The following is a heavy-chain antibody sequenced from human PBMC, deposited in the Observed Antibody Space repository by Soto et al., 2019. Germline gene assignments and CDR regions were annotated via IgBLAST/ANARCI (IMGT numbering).Heavy chain of an antibody. CDR1: VGCISSYY. V-gene: IGHV4-59*01. J-gene: IGHJ6*01. CDR3: ARDYYYDSSGHPGDYYYGMDV. Sequence: AEALALLCTVRVGCISSYYWDWIRQPPGNGLERIGGIQDSGSPNYNPSLTSRVTISVDTSKNQVSLNVSSVTAADTAVYYCARDYYYDSSGHPGDYYYGMDVWGQGTTVTVSS. CDR2: IQDSGSP. D-gene: IGHD3-22*01.